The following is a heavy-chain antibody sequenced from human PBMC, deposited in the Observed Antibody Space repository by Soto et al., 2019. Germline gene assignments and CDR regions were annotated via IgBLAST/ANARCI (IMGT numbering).Heavy chain of an antibody. CDR3: ASNRDGSPGRVDP. Sequence: PSETVSLTCTVSGGSISRYCWRWIRQPPGKGLEWIGCIYYRGSTDYNPSLRSRVSISLCTSKNQFDLKLISVTAADTAVYYCASNRDGSPGRVDPWGQGTLVTVS. D-gene: IGHD5-12*01. CDR1: GGSISRYC. CDR2: IYYRGST. V-gene: IGHV4-59*01. J-gene: IGHJ5*02.